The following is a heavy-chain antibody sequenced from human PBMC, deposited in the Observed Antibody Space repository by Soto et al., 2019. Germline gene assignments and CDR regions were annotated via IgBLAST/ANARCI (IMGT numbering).Heavy chain of an antibody. CDR2: INHTGGIT. V-gene: IGHV4-4*02. CDR1: GDSITSGNW. D-gene: IGHD6-19*01. J-gene: IGHJ5*02. CDR3: ARWFFIDNGCNSRWFDL. Sequence: TETLSLTCAVSGDSITSGNWWSWVRQAPGKGLEWIGEINHTGGITNYNPSLKSRVNISLDKSKNQFSLKLNSVTAADTAVYYCARWFFIDNGCNSRWFDLWGQGTQVTVS.